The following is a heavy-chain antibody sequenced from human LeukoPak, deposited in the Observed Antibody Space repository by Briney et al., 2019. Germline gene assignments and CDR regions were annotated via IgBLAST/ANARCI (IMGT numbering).Heavy chain of an antibody. J-gene: IGHJ3*02. D-gene: IGHD1-26*01. CDR3: ARFDGNAFDI. V-gene: IGHV3-9*01. CDR2: ITWNSGGI. Sequence: GGSLRLSCAASGFTFDDYAMHWVRQAPGKGLEWVSGITWNSGGIGYADSVKGRFTISRDNSKNTLYLQMNSLRAEDTAVYYCARFDGNAFDIWGQGTMVTVSS. CDR1: GFTFDDYA.